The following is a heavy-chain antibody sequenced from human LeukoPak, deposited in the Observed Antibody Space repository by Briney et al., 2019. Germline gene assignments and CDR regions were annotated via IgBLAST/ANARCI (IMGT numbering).Heavy chain of an antibody. CDR2: INDSGIP. CDR1: GGSFSGHY. CDR3: ARVAYSGYEHF. V-gene: IGHV4-34*01. J-gene: IGHJ4*02. Sequence: SETLSLTCAFYGGSFSGHYWSWIPQPPGKGLEWIGEINDSGIPNCNPSLKSRVTISVDTSKNQFSLRVSSVTAADTAVYYCARVAYSGYEHFWGRGTLVTVSS. D-gene: IGHD5-12*01.